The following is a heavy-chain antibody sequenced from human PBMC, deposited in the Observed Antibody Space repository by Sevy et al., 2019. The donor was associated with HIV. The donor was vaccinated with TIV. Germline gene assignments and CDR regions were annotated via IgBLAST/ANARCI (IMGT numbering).Heavy chain of an antibody. Sequence: SETLSLTCIVSGASISNTAYYWGWIRQSPGKGLEWIASIRHGGYTFYNPSLKSRVTISTDTSKNQFSLKLTSVSAADTSIYYCVGPKLTYTNGWHYFDYWGQGTVVTVSS. V-gene: IGHV4-39*01. J-gene: IGHJ4*02. D-gene: IGHD2-8*01. CDR1: GASISNTAYY. CDR2: IRHGGYT. CDR3: VGPKLTYTNGWHYFDY.